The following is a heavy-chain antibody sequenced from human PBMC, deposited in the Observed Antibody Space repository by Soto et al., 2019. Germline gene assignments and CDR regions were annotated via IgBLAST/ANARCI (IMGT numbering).Heavy chain of an antibody. CDR1: GLTFSSYG. V-gene: IGHV3-33*01. CDR3: TTVTTDAFDI. D-gene: IGHD4-17*01. Sequence: QVQLVESGGGVVQPGWSLRLSCAASGLTFSSYGMHWVRQAPGKGLEWVAVIWYDGSNKYYADSVKGRFTISRDNSKNTLYLQRNSLRAEDTAVYYCTTVTTDAFDIWGQGTMVTVSS. CDR2: IWYDGSNK. J-gene: IGHJ3*02.